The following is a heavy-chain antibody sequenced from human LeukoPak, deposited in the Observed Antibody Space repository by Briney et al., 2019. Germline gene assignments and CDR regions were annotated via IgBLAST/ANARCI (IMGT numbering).Heavy chain of an antibody. J-gene: IGHJ6*02. CDR1: GFTFSSYA. CDR2: ISGSGGST. V-gene: IGHV3-23*01. Sequence: PGGSLRLSCAASGFTFSSYAMSWVRQAPGKGLEWVSAISGSGGSTYYADSVKGRFTISRDNSKNTLYLQLNSLRAEDTAVYYCANDNPPGTAAPDVYGMDVWGQGTTVTVSS. CDR3: ANDNPPGTAAPDVYGMDV. D-gene: IGHD6-13*01.